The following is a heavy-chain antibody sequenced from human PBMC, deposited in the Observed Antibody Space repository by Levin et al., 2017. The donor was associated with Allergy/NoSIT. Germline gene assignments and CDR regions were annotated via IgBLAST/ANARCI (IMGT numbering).Heavy chain of an antibody. CDR3: AREGDPFGVVVLAANDDAFDI. CDR2: INPNSGGT. D-gene: IGHD2-15*01. V-gene: IGHV1-2*02. Sequence: PGESLKISCKASGYTFTGYYIHWVRQAPGQGLEWMGWINPNSGGTHYAQKFQGRVTMTRDTSFNTAYMELSSLTPDDTAFYYCAREGDPFGVVVLAANDDAFDIWGQGTMVTVSS. J-gene: IGHJ3*02. CDR1: GYTFTGYY.